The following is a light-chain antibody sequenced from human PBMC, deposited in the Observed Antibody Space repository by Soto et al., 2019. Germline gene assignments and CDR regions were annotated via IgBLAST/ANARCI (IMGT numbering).Light chain of an antibody. CDR1: QDISGW. J-gene: IGKJ4*01. V-gene: IGKV1-12*02. CDR3: QQSITFPLT. Sequence: DIQMTQSPSYVSASVGDRVTISCRTCQDISGWLVWYQQKQGQAPRLLIYTTSTLEIGVPSRFSGSGSGTHYNLTISSLQPEDFATYYCQQSITFPLTFGGGTHV. CDR2: TTS.